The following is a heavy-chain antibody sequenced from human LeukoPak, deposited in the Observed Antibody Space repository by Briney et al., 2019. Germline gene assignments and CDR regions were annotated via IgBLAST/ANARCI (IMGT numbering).Heavy chain of an antibody. V-gene: IGHV4-39*07. Sequence: SETLSLTCTVSGGSISNSNYYWGWIRQPPGKGLEWIGSIYYSGSTYYNPSLKSRVTISVDTSKNQFSLKLSSVTAADTAVYYCAALYSSGWYFDYWGQGTLVTVSS. CDR3: AALYSSGWYFDY. J-gene: IGHJ4*02. D-gene: IGHD6-19*01. CDR1: GGSISNSNYY. CDR2: IYYSGST.